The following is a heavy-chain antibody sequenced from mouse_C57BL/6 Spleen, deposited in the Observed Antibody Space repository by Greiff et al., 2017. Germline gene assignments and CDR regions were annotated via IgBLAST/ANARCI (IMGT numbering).Heavy chain of an antibody. V-gene: IGHV1-78*01. CDR1: GYTFTDHT. Sequence: VQGVESDAELVKPGASVKISCKVSGYTFTDHTIHWMKQRPEQGLEWIGYIYPRDGSTKYNEKFKGKATLTADKSSSTAYMQLNSLTSEDSAVYFCARDGYYSYWYFDVWGTGTTVTVSS. J-gene: IGHJ1*03. CDR2: IYPRDGST. CDR3: ARDGYYSYWYFDV. D-gene: IGHD2-3*01.